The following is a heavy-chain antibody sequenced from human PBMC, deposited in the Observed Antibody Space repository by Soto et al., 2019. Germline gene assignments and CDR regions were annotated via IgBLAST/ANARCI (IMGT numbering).Heavy chain of an antibody. D-gene: IGHD5-18*01. Sequence: PGGSLRLSCAASGFTFSSYWMHWVRQAPGKGLVWVSRMNSDGTTTNYADSVKGRFTISRDNTRNTLYLQMNSLRAEDTAVYDCLRDGYPAWVYGVDVWGQGTTVTVSS. J-gene: IGHJ6*02. CDR2: MNSDGTTT. CDR3: LRDGYPAWVYGVDV. V-gene: IGHV3-74*01. CDR1: GFTFSSYW.